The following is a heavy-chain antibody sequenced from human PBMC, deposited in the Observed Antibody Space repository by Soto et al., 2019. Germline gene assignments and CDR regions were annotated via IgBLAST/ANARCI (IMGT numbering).Heavy chain of an antibody. V-gene: IGHV1-69*01. Sequence: QVQLVQSGAEVKKPGSSVKVSCKASGGTFSSYAVNWVRQAPGQGLEWMGGIIPFFGTSNYAQKFQGRVTITADESTSTAYMELRRLRSEDTAVYYCARVGYSTTYGMAVWCQGTTVTVSS. D-gene: IGHD6-13*01. CDR1: GGTFSSYA. CDR3: ARVGYSTTYGMAV. J-gene: IGHJ6*02. CDR2: IIPFFGTS.